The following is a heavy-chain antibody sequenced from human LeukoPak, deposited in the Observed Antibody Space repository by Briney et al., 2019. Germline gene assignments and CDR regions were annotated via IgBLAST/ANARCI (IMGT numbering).Heavy chain of an antibody. J-gene: IGHJ4*02. CDR2: INPDGNKK. Sequence: GGSLRLSCEASGFTFSSYWMSWVRQAPGKGLEWVASINPDGNKKYSADSVKGRFTITRDNAENSLYLQMNSLRVEDTAFYYCARDLAYSRLDYWGQGMLVTVSS. V-gene: IGHV3-7*01. CDR3: ARDLAYSRLDY. D-gene: IGHD5-18*01. CDR1: GFTFSSYW.